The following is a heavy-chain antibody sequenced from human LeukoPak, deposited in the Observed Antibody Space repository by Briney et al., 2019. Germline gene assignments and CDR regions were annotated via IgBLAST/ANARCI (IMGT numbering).Heavy chain of an antibody. CDR3: ARYFYDSSGYYYPDY. CDR1: GGSISGFY. J-gene: IGHJ4*02. D-gene: IGHD3-22*01. Sequence: SETLSLTCTVSGGSISGFYWSWIRQPAGKGLEWIGRIYTSGSTDYNPSLKSRVTMSVDKSKNPVSMKVPSVPAADTAVYYCARYFYDSSGYYYPDYWGQGTLVTVSS. V-gene: IGHV4-59*10. CDR2: IYTSGST.